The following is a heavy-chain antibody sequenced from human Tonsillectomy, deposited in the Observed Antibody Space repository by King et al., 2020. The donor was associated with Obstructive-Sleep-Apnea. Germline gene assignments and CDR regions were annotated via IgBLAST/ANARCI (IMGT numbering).Heavy chain of an antibody. CDR2: INYIGNT. Sequence: QLQESGPGLVKPSETLSLTCTVSGGSISSSSYYWGWIRQPPGKGLEWIGSINYIGNTYYNPSLKSRVTISVDTSKNQFSLKLTSVTAADTAVYYCARDPVVVPGTDFDYWGQGTLVTVSS. CDR1: GGSISSSSYY. CDR3: ARDPVVVPGTDFDY. V-gene: IGHV4-39*07. J-gene: IGHJ4*02. D-gene: IGHD6-19*01.